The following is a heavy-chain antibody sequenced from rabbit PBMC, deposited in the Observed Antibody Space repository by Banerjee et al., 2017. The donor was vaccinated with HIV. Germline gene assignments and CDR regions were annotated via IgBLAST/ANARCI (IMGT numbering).Heavy chain of an antibody. D-gene: IGHD4-1*01. CDR1: GFSFNNNYV. J-gene: IGHJ4*01. CDR2: IYAGSTGTT. Sequence: QEQLEESGGDLVKPEGSLTLTCTASGFSFNNNYVMCWVRQAPGKGLEWIACIYAGSTGTTYYASWARGRFTISKTSPTTVTLQMTSLTAADTASYFCARDLAGVIGWNFNLWGQGTLVTVS. CDR3: ARDLAGVIGWNFNL. V-gene: IGHV1S45*01.